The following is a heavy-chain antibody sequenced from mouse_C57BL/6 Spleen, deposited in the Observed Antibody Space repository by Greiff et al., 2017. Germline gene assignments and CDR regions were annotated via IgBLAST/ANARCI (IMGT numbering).Heavy chain of an antibody. CDR2: LDPSDSET. V-gene: IGHV1-52*01. J-gene: IGHJ3*01. Sequence: QVQLQQPGAELVRPGSSVKLSCKASGYTFTSYWMHWVKQRPIQGLEWIGNLDPSDSETTYNQKFKDKATLTVDKSYSTAYMQVISLTSEDSAVYDSAREGYDYGAWFAYWGQGTLVTVSA. CDR3: AREGYDYGAWFAY. CDR1: GYTFTSYW. D-gene: IGHD2-4*01.